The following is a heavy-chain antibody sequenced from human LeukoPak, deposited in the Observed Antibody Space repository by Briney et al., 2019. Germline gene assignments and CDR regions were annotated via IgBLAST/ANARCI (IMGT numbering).Heavy chain of an antibody. CDR1: GFTFSSYS. CDR2: ISSSSSYI. Sequence: PGGSLRLSCAASGFTFSSYSMNWVRQAPGKGLEWVSSISSSSSYIYYADSVKGRFTISRDNAKNSLYLQMNSLRAEDTAVYYCARGSCSSTSCYYYGMDVWGQGTTVTVSS. CDR3: ARGSCSSTSCYYYGMDV. J-gene: IGHJ6*02. V-gene: IGHV3-21*01. D-gene: IGHD2-2*01.